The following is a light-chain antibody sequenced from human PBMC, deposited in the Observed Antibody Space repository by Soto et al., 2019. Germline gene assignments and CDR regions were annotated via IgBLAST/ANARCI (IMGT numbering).Light chain of an antibody. CDR1: QSVSSDF. CDR3: QHYGGSPLT. Sequence: PWKRATLSCRASQSVSSDFLAWYQQKPGQAPRLLIYDASIRATGIPDRFGGSGSGTDFTLTISRLEPEDFAVYYCQHYGGSPLTFGGGIKVDIK. CDR2: DAS. J-gene: IGKJ4*01. V-gene: IGKV3-20*01.